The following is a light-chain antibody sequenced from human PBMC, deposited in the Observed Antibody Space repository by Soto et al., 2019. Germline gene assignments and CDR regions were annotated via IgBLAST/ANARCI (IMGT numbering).Light chain of an antibody. CDR3: QQFNNYPWT. V-gene: IGKV1-5*03. CDR1: QSISSW. Sequence: DIQMTQSPSTLTASVGDRVTITCRASQSISSWLAWYQQKPGKAPKLLIYKASSLESGVPSRFSGSGSGTEFTLTISSLQPDHFATYYCQQFNNYPWTFGQGTKVDIK. CDR2: KAS. J-gene: IGKJ1*01.